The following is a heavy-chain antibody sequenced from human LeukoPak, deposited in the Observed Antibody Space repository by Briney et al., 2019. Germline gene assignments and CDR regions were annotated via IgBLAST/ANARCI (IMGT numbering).Heavy chain of an antibody. CDR1: GYTFTNYA. Sequence: GASVKVSCKASGYTFTNYALNWVRQAPGQGLEWMGWINTNTGNPTYAQGFTGRFVFSLDTSVSTAYLQISSLKADDTAVYYCARDHGDDPFDYWGQGTLVTVSS. J-gene: IGHJ4*02. CDR3: ARDHGDDPFDY. D-gene: IGHD4-17*01. CDR2: INTNTGNP. V-gene: IGHV7-4-1*02.